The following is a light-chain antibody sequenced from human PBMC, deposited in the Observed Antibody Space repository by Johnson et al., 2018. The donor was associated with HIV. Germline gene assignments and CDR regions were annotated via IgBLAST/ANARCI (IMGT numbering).Light chain of an antibody. CDR1: TSKIENNY. Sequence: SVLTQPPSVSAAPGQKVTISCSGNTSKIENNYVSWYQQFPERAPKLLIYDNTKRPSGTPDRLSGPKSGPSVTLAITGPQTADEADYYCGTWDYTLKTGFFGTGTKVTVL. CDR3: GTWDYTLKTGF. J-gene: IGLJ1*01. CDR2: DNT. V-gene: IGLV1-51*01.